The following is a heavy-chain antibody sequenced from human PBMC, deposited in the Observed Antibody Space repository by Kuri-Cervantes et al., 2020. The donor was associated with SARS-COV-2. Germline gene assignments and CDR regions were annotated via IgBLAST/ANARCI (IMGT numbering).Heavy chain of an antibody. Sequence: GGSLRLSCAASGFTFSSYAMHWVRQAPGKGLEWVAVISYDGSNKYYADSVKGRFTISRDNSKNTLHLQMNSLRAGDTAVYYCASFSSRARVDTAMVTGLWFGELLFSGAFDIWGQGTMVTVSS. D-gene: IGHD3-10*01. CDR1: GFTFSSYA. CDR2: ISYDGSNK. V-gene: IGHV3-30*14. CDR3: ASFSSRARVDTAMVTGLWFGELLFSGAFDI. J-gene: IGHJ3*02.